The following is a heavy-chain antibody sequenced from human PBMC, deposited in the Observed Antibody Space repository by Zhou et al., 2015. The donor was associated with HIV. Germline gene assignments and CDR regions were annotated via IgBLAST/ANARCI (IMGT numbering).Heavy chain of an antibody. CDR3: ARGTAYCSNTSCHKKGATYYVMDV. Sequence: QVQLVQSGAEVKKPGASVKVSCKTSGYTFNSYDINWVRQATGQGLEWMGWMNPNSGNTGLAQKFQGRISMTRNASITIAYMELTSLRSEDTAVYYCARGTAYCSNTSCHKKGATYYVMDVWGQGTTVTVSS. CDR1: GYTFNSYD. V-gene: IGHV1-8*01. J-gene: IGHJ6*02. CDR2: MNPNSGNT. D-gene: IGHD2-2*02.